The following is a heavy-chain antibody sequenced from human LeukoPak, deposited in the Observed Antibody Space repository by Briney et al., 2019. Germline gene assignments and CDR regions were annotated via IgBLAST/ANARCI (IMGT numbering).Heavy chain of an antibody. CDR2: INSDGSST. CDR3: ARVSYDSGYYFLLDY. J-gene: IGHJ4*02. Sequence: PEGSLRLSCAASGFTFSSYWMHWVRQVPGTGLVWVSRINSDGSSTRYADSVKGRFTISRDNAKNTLYLQMNSLRAEDTAVYYCARVSYDSGYYFLLDYWGQGTLVTVSS. V-gene: IGHV3-74*01. D-gene: IGHD3-22*01. CDR1: GFTFSSYW.